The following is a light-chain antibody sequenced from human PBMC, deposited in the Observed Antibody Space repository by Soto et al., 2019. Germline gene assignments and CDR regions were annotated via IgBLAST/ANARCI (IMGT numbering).Light chain of an antibody. CDR3: QHYNSHSRT. J-gene: IGKJ1*01. CDR1: QSISSW. Sequence: DIQMTQSPFTLSASVGDRVTITCRSSQSISSWLAWYQQKPGKAPKVLIYDVSTLETGVPSRFSGSGSGTEFTLTITSLQSDDFATYYCQHYNSHSRTFGQGTKVDIK. V-gene: IGKV1-5*01. CDR2: DVS.